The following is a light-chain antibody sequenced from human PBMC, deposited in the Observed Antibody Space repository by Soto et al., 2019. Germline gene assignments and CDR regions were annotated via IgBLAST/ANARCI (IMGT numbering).Light chain of an antibody. CDR3: QQRSNWPPT. V-gene: IGKV3-11*01. CDR1: QSVSTY. J-gene: IGKJ4*01. Sequence: EIVLIQSPATLSLSPGERATLSCRASQSVSTYLAWYQQKPGQAPRLLIYDASNRATGIPARFSGSGSGTDFTLSISGLEPEDFAVYYCQQRSNWPPTFGGGTKVESK. CDR2: DAS.